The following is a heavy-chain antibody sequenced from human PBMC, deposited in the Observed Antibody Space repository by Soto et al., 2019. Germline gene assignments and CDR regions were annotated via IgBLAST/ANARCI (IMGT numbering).Heavy chain of an antibody. D-gene: IGHD6-6*01. CDR2: VNPNSGNT. J-gene: IGHJ6*04. CDR1: GYAFTSYD. Sequence: ASVRVSCKASGYAFTSYDINWVRQATLQGLEWMVCVNPNSGNTGYAQKFQRRVTMTRNNSRSTAYMELRSLRSEETVVYYCARGYSSSSLGYYDYGMAVWPKGTTVTVSS. V-gene: IGHV1-8*01. CDR3: ARGYSSSSLGYYDYGMAV.